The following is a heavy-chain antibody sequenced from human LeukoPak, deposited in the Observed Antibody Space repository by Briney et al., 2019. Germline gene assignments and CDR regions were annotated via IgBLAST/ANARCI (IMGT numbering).Heavy chain of an antibody. CDR1: GYTFTSYY. CDR2: INPSGGST. Sequence: ASVTVSCKASGYTFTSYYMHWVRQAPGQGLEWMGIINPSGGSTSYAQKFQGRVTMTRDTSTSTVYMELSSLRSEDTAVYYCAREVWNIAAAGSNWFDPWGQGTLVTVSS. V-gene: IGHV1-46*01. CDR3: AREVWNIAAAGSNWFDP. J-gene: IGHJ5*02. D-gene: IGHD6-13*01.